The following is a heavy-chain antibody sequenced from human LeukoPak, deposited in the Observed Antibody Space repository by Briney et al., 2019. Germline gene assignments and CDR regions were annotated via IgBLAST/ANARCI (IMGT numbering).Heavy chain of an antibody. Sequence: SETLSLTCTVSGGSISSYYWSWIRQPPGKGLEGIGYIYYSGSTYYNHSLKSRVTISVDTSKNQFSLKLSSVTAADTAVYYCARGRLAVAGTPLAYWGQGTLVTVSS. CDR3: ARGRLAVAGTPLAY. V-gene: IGHV4-59*12. J-gene: IGHJ4*02. CDR2: IYYSGST. CDR1: GGSISSYY. D-gene: IGHD6-19*01.